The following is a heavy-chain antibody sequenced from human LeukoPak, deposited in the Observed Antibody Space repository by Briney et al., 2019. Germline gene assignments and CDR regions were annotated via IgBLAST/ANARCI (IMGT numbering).Heavy chain of an antibody. CDR2: ISSSSSNV. D-gene: IGHD3-10*01. V-gene: IGHV3-48*04. Sequence: GGSLRLSCAASGFTFSSYSMNWVRQAPGKGLEWVSYISSSSSNVYYADSVKGRFSISRDNAKNSLYLQMNSLRAEDTAVYYCARPFIWFGELLQTRYFDYWGQGTLVTVSS. J-gene: IGHJ4*02. CDR3: ARPFIWFGELLQTRYFDY. CDR1: GFTFSSYS.